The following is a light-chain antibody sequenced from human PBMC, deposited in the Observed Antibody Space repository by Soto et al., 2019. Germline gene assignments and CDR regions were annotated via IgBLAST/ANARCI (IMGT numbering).Light chain of an antibody. CDR1: QSISRW. CDR2: PAS. J-gene: IGKJ1*01. CDR3: QQYNSYRT. V-gene: IGKV1-5*01. Sequence: DIEITQSPSFLSSVLVDTVSITFRASQSISRWLAWYQQKPGKAPKLLIYPASNLEGGVPSRFSGSGSGTEFTLTINNLQPDDFATYYCQQYNSYRTFGQGTKVDIK.